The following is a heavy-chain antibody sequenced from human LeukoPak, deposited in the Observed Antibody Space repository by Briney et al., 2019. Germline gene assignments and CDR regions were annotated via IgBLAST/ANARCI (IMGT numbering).Heavy chain of an antibody. CDR2: ISGSGGST. V-gene: IGHV3-23*01. D-gene: IGHD3-10*01. Sequence: PGGSLRLSCAASGFTFSSYAMSWVRQAPGKGLEWVSAISGSGGSTYYADSVKGRFTISRDNSKNTLYLQMSSLRAEDTAVYYCAKDLRDRGSESSRDYYYYYYMDVWGKGTTVTVSS. CDR3: AKDLRDRGSESSRDYYYYYYMDV. CDR1: GFTFSSYA. J-gene: IGHJ6*03.